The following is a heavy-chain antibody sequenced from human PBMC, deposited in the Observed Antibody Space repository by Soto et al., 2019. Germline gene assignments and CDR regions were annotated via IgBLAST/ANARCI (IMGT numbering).Heavy chain of an antibody. Sequence: SETLSLTCTVSGGSISSSSYYWGWIRQPPGKGLEWIGSIYYSGSTYYNPSLKSRVTISVDTSKNQFSLKLSSVTAADTAVYYCARRGNYYYMDVWGKGTTVTVSS. J-gene: IGHJ6*03. CDR2: IYYSGST. D-gene: IGHD3-10*01. V-gene: IGHV4-39*01. CDR1: GGSISSSSYY. CDR3: ARRGNYYYMDV.